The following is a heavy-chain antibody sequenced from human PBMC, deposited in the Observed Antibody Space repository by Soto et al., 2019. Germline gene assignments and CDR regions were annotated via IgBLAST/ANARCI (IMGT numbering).Heavy chain of an antibody. V-gene: IGHV3-74*01. CDR3: ARVPTGKYGVWTY. Sequence: LRLSCAASGFTFSSYWMHWVRQAPGKGLVWVSRINPGGSITAYADSVKGRFTISRDNAKNTLYLQMNSLRGDDTAVYYCARVPTGKYGVWTYWGQGTLVTVSS. CDR1: GFTFSSYW. D-gene: IGHD2-8*01. J-gene: IGHJ4*02. CDR2: INPGGSIT.